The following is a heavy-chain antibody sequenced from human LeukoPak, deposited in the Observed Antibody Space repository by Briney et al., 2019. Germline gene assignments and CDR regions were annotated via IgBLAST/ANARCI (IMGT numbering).Heavy chain of an antibody. J-gene: IGHJ4*02. CDR1: GGSISSYY. D-gene: IGHD3-9*01. CDR2: IYYSGRT. CDR3: ATMTGTLIDY. Sequence: PSETLSLTCTVSGGSISSYYWSWIRQPPGKGLEWIGYIYYSGRTNYNPSLKSRVTISVDTSKNQFSLKLSSVTAADTAVYYCATMTGTLIDYWGQGTLVTVSS. V-gene: IGHV4-59*01.